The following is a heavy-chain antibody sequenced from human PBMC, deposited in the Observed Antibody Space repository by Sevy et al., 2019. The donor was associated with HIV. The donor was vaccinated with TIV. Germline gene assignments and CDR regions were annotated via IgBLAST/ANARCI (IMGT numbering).Heavy chain of an antibody. CDR2: ISAYNGNT. CDR3: AGEYTPPTIFGVVIANYYGMDV. D-gene: IGHD3-3*01. Sequence: ASVKVSCKASGYTFTSYGISWVRQAPGQGLEWMGWISAYNGNTNYAQKLQGRVTMTTDTSTSTAYMELRSLRSDDTAVYYCAGEYTPPTIFGVVIANYYGMDVWGQGTTVTVSS. J-gene: IGHJ6*02. V-gene: IGHV1-18*01. CDR1: GYTFTSYG.